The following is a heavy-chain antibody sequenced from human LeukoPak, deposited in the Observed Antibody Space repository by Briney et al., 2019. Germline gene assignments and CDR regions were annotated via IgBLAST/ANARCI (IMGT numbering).Heavy chain of an antibody. D-gene: IGHD3/OR15-3a*01. V-gene: IGHV4-39*01. CDR2: IYYSGNT. J-gene: IGHJ4*02. CDR3: ARQTGSGLFILP. Sequence: SETLSLTCTVSGVSISSSNSYWGWIRRPPGKGLEWIGSIYYSGNTYYNASLKSQVSISIDTSKNQFSLKLTSVTAADTAVYYCARQTGSGLFILPGGQGTLVTVSS. CDR1: GVSISSSNSY.